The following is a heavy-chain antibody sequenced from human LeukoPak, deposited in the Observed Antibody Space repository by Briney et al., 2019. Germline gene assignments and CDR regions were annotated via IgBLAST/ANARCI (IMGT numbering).Heavy chain of an antibody. D-gene: IGHD3-22*01. Sequence: GGSLRLSCAASGFTFSNAWMSWVRQAPGKGLEWVSAISGSGGSTYYADSVKGRFTISRDNSKNTLYLQMNSLRAEDTAVYYCAKTSSGYLSPFDYWGQGTLVTVSS. J-gene: IGHJ4*02. V-gene: IGHV3-23*01. CDR2: ISGSGGST. CDR3: AKTSSGYLSPFDY. CDR1: GFTFSNAW.